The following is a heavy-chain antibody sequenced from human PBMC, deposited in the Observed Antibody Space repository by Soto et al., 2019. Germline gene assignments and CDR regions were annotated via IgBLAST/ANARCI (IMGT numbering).Heavy chain of an antibody. CDR3: ARSNGYGPPLDY. CDR2: TYYRSKWYN. D-gene: IGHD5-18*01. J-gene: IGHJ4*02. CDR1: GDSVSSNSAT. V-gene: IGHV6-1*01. Sequence: PSQTLSLTCAISGDSVSSNSATWNWIRQSPSRGLEWLGRTYYRSKWYNDYAVSVKSRITINPDTSKNQLSLQLNSVTPEDTAVYFCARSNGYGPPLDYWGQGALVTVSS.